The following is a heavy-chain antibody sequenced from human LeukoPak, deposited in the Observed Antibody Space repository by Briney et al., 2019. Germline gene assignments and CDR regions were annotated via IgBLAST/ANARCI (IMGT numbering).Heavy chain of an antibody. D-gene: IGHD3-3*01. Sequence: PGGPLRLSCAASGFTFSGSAMHWVRQASGKGLEWVGRIRSKANSYATAYAASVKGRFTISRDDSKNTAYLQMNSLKTEDTAVYYCTNGVSFDYWGQGTLVTVSS. CDR1: GFTFSGSA. J-gene: IGHJ4*02. CDR3: TNGVSFDY. V-gene: IGHV3-73*01. CDR2: IRSKANSYAT.